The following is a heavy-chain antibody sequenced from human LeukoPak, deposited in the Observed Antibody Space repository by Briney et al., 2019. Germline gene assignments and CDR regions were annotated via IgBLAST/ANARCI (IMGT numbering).Heavy chain of an antibody. CDR3: ASGLELDY. J-gene: IGHJ4*02. CDR2: IKQDGSKK. Sequence: PGGSLRLSCVASGFPFSSYWMTWVRQAPGKGLEWVANIKQDGSKKSYVDSVKGRFTISRDNAKNSLYLQMNSLRAEDTAVYYCASGLELDYWGQGTLVTVSS. CDR1: GFPFSSYW. V-gene: IGHV3-7*03.